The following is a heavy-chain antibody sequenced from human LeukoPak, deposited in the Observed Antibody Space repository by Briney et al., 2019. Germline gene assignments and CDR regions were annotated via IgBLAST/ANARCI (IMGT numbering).Heavy chain of an antibody. CDR2: ISSGSSTI. CDR1: GFSFSSYS. Sequence: GGSLRLSCAASGFSFSSYSMNWVRQAPGKGLEWVSYISSGSSTIYYADSVKGRFTISRDNAKNTLYLQMNGLRAEDTALYFCARRSMAGGFFDYWGQGTLVTVSS. D-gene: IGHD3-10*02. J-gene: IGHJ4*02. V-gene: IGHV3-48*04. CDR3: ARRSMAGGFFDY.